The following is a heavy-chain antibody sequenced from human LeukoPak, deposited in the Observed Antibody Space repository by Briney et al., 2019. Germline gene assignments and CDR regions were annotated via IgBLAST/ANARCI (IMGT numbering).Heavy chain of an antibody. V-gene: IGHV4-34*01. Sequence: KPSETLSLTCAVYVGSFSGYYWSWIRQPPGKGLEWIGEINHSGSTNYNPSLKSRVTISVDTSKNQFSLKLSSVTAADTAVYYCARLGIWEGHTQLFRPNAFDIWGQGTMVTVSS. D-gene: IGHD6-13*01. CDR3: ARLGIWEGHTQLFRPNAFDI. CDR1: VGSFSGYY. CDR2: INHSGST. J-gene: IGHJ3*02.